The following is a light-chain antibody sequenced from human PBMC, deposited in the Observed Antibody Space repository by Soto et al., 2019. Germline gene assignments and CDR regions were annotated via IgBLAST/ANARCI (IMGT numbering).Light chain of an antibody. Sequence: DIQLTQSPSFLSASVGDRVTITCLASQGISNHFACYQQKPGKAPSLLIYHASTLQSGVPSRFSGSQSGTEFNLTISSLHPEDVSTYYCQQLYSDTFTFGSGTKVD. V-gene: IGKV1-9*01. CDR2: HAS. J-gene: IGKJ3*01. CDR1: QGISNH. CDR3: QQLYSDTFT.